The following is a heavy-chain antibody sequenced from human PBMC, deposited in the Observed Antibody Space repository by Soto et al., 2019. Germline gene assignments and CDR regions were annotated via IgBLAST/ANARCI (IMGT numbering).Heavy chain of an antibody. CDR2: IIPIFGTA. J-gene: IGHJ6*02. V-gene: IGHV1-69*06. CDR1: GGTFSSYA. D-gene: IGHD6-19*01. Sequence: SVKVSCKASGGTFSSYAISWVRQAPGQGLEWMGGIIPIFGTANYAQKFQGRVTITADKSTSTAYMELSSLRSGDTAVYYCAAVAVAGPYYYYGMDVWGQGTTVTVSS. CDR3: AAVAVAGPYYYYGMDV.